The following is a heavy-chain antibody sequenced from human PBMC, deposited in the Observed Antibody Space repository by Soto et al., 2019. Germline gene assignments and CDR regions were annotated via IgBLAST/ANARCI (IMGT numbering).Heavy chain of an antibody. CDR2: ISHDGISE. V-gene: IGHV3-30-3*01. Sequence: QVQLVESGGGVVQPGRSLRVSCVASGFTFTAYVMHGVRQAPGKGLEWVAAISHDGISEYYTDSVKGRFTISRDNSRNTLYLQMDSLRAEDSVVYYCAREDASSGYAGTFQHWGQGTLVTVSS. D-gene: IGHD3-22*01. J-gene: IGHJ1*01. CDR1: GFTFTAYV. CDR3: AREDASSGYAGTFQH.